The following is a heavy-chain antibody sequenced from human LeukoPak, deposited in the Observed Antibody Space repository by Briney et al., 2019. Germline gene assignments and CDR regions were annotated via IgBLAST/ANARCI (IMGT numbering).Heavy chain of an antibody. CDR2: IYTSGST. V-gene: IGHV4-4*09. Sequence: PSETLSLTCTVSGGSISSYYWSWIRQPPGKGLEWIGYIYTSGSTNYNPSLKSRVTISVDTSKNQFSLKLSSVTAADTAVYYCVAFTILGEWMKDYWGQGTLVTVSS. J-gene: IGHJ4*02. CDR3: VAFTILGEWMKDY. CDR1: GGSISSYY. D-gene: IGHD3-3*01.